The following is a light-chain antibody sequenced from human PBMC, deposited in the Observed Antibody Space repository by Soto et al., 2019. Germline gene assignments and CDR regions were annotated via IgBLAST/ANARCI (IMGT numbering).Light chain of an antibody. CDR3: QQSHSTPLT. CDR1: QGISSW. Sequence: DIQMTHSPSSVSSSVLYIFTITCLASQGISSWLAWYQQKPGKAPKLLIYDASSLESGVPSRFSGSGFGTDFTLTISSLQPEDFATYYCQQSHSTPLTFGGGTKVDIK. CDR2: DAS. J-gene: IGKJ4*01. V-gene: IGKV1-12*01.